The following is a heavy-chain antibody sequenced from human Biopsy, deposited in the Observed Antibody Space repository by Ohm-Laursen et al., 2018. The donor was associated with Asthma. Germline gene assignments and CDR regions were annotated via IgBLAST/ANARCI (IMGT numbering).Heavy chain of an antibody. D-gene: IGHD6-19*01. CDR2: ISFDGRYE. CDR1: GFSFGSFG. J-gene: IGHJ6*02. CDR3: AREGVAGTHIED. Sequence: SLRLSCAASGFSFGSFGMHWVRQVPGKGPEWVALISFDGRYEYYADSVKGRFTISRDNSKNTLSLQMNSLTAEDTAVYYCAREGVAGTHIEDWGQGTTVTVSS. V-gene: IGHV3-30*03.